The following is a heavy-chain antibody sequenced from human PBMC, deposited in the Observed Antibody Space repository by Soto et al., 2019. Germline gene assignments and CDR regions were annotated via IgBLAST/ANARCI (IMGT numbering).Heavy chain of an antibody. J-gene: IGHJ6*02. CDR3: ARARPYYYDSSGYYHHYYYYGMDV. CDR2: MNPNSGNT. Sequence: GASVKVSCKASGYTFTRYDINCVRQATGQGLEWMGWMNPNSGNTGYAQKFQGRVTMTRNTSISTAYMELSSLRSEDTAVYYCARARPYYYDSSGYYHHYYYYGMDVWGQGTTVTVSS. V-gene: IGHV1-8*01. D-gene: IGHD3-22*01. CDR1: GYTFTRYD.